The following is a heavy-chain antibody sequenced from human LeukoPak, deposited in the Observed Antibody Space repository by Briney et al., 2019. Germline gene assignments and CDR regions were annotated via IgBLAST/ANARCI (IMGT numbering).Heavy chain of an antibody. D-gene: IGHD1-14*01. J-gene: IGHJ4*02. CDR3: ARDHVGTLDY. Sequence: SETLSLTCTVSGGSIGSYYWSWIRQPPGKGLEWIGYIYYSGSTNYNPSLKSRVTISVDTSKNQFSLKLSSVTAADTAVYYCARDHVGTLDYWGQGTLVTVSS. CDR1: GGSIGSYY. V-gene: IGHV4-59*01. CDR2: IYYSGST.